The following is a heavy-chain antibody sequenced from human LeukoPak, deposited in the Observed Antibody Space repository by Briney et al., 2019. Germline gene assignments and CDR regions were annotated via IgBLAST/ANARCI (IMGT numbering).Heavy chain of an antibody. CDR3: ARNPSKWEPFDY. J-gene: IGHJ4*02. V-gene: IGHV3-7*01. D-gene: IGHD1-26*01. Sequence: GGSLRLSCAASGFSISSYEMSWVRQAPGKGLEWVANIKQDGSEKYYVDSVKGRFSISRDNAKNSLYLQMNSLRADDTADYYCARNPSKWEPFDYWGQGALVAVSS. CDR2: IKQDGSEK. CDR1: GFSISSYE.